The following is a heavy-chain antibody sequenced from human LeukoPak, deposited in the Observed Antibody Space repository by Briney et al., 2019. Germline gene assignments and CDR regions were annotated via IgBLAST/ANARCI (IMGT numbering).Heavy chain of an antibody. Sequence: GRSLRLSCAASGFTFSSYAMHWVRQAPGKGLEWVAVISYDGSNKYYADSVKGRFTISRDNSKNTLYLQMNSLRAEATAVYYCAKEARASAPYYFDYWGQGTLVTVSS. J-gene: IGHJ4*02. CDR2: ISYDGSNK. CDR1: GFTFSSYA. V-gene: IGHV3-30-3*01. CDR3: AKEARASAPYYFDY.